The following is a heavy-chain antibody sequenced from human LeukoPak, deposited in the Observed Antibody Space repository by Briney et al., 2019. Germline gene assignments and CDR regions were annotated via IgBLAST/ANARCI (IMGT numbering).Heavy chain of an antibody. CDR3: ARVGGGPYYDILTGFDY. D-gene: IGHD3-9*01. J-gene: IGHJ4*02. Sequence: SETLSLTCTVSGGSVSSGSYYWSWIRQPPGKGLEWIGYIYYSGSTNYNPSLKSRVTISVDTSKNQFSLKLSSVTAADTAVYYCARVGGGPYYDILTGFDYWGQGTLATVSS. CDR1: GGSVSSGSYY. CDR2: IYYSGST. V-gene: IGHV4-61*01.